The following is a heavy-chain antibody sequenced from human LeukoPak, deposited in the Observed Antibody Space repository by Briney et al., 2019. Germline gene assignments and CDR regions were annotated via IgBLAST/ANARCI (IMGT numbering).Heavy chain of an antibody. V-gene: IGHV3-30*03. D-gene: IGHD5-18*01. CDR3: AGDTTRYTYAY. J-gene: IGHJ4*02. CDR1: GFTFSSYG. CDR2: ISYDGSNK. Sequence: GGSLRLSCAASGFTFSSYGMHWVRQAPGKGLEWVAVISYDGSNKYYADSVKGRFTISRDNSKNTLYLQMNSLRVEDTAVYYCAGDTTRYTYAYWGQGTLVTVSS.